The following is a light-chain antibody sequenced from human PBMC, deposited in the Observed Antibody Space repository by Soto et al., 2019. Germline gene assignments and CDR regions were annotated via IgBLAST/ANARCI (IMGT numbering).Light chain of an antibody. CDR1: QSIGRY. J-gene: IGKJ1*01. CDR2: ATS. V-gene: IGKV1-5*01. Sequence: DIQMTQSPSSLSASLGDRVTITCRASQSIGRYLNWYQQKPGRAPKVLIYATSSLESGVPSRFSGSGSGTEFTLTISSLQPDDFATYYCQQYSTYTPRTFGQGTKVDIK. CDR3: QQYSTYTPRT.